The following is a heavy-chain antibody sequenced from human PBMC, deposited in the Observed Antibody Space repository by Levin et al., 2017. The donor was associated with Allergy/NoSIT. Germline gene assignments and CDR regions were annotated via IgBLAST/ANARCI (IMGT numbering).Heavy chain of an antibody. CDR3: ARDGSLIYDILTGYYYFDY. V-gene: IGHV7-4-1*02. J-gene: IGHJ4*02. Sequence: ASVKVSCKASGYTFTSYAMNWVRQAPGQGLEWMGWINTNTGNPTYAQGFTGRFVFSLDTSVSTAYLQISSLKAEDTAVYYCARDGSLIYDILTGYYYFDYWGQGTLVTVSS. CDR2: INTNTGNP. CDR1: GYTFTSYA. D-gene: IGHD3-9*01.